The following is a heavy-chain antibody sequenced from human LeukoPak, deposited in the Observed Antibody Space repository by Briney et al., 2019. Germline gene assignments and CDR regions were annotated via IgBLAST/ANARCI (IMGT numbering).Heavy chain of an antibody. D-gene: IGHD1-1*01. Sequence: GESLKISCKASGYKSSSYWIGWVRQMPGKGLEWMGIIYPGDSDTRYSPSFQGQVTISADKSISTAYLQWSSLKASDTAMYYCATELPYFDYWGQGTLVTVSS. J-gene: IGHJ4*02. V-gene: IGHV5-51*01. CDR1: GYKSSSYW. CDR3: ATELPYFDY. CDR2: IYPGDSDT.